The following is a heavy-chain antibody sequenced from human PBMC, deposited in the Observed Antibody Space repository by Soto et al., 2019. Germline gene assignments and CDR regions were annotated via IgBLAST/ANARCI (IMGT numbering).Heavy chain of an antibody. D-gene: IGHD2-15*01. CDR3: AKDALVGGGISAFDY. V-gene: IGHV3-11*05. J-gene: IGHJ4*02. Sequence: GGSLRLSCAAPGFTFSDYYMSWIRQAPGKGLEWVSYISDSSDYTNYADSVKGRFTISRDNAKSRLYLEMSSLRAEDTALYYCAKDALVGGGISAFDYWGQGILVTVSS. CDR2: ISDSSDYT. CDR1: GFTFSDYY.